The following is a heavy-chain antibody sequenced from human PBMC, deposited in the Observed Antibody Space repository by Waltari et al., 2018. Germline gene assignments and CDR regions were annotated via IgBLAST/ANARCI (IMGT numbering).Heavy chain of an antibody. J-gene: IGHJ4*02. CDR3: ARLAAAGPADY. Sequence: QVQLVQSGAEVKKPGASVKVSCKASGYTFTGYSMHWVRQAPGQGLEWMGRINPNSGGTNYAQKCQGRVTMTRETAISTAYMELSRLRSDDTAVYYCARLAAAGPADYWGQGTLVTVSS. CDR2: INPNSGGT. CDR1: GYTFTGYS. V-gene: IGHV1-2*06. D-gene: IGHD6-13*01.